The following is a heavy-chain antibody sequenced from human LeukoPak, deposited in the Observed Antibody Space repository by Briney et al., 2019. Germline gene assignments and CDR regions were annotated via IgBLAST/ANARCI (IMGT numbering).Heavy chain of an antibody. CDR1: GDSISSGDYY. Sequence: PSETLSLTCTVSGDSISSGDYYWSWIRQPAGKGLEWIGRISSSGSTNYNPSLKSRVTISVDTSKNQFSLKLSSVTAADTAVYYCARRLAILLWFGAFDYWGQGTLVTVSS. J-gene: IGHJ4*02. V-gene: IGHV4-61*02. CDR3: ARRLAILLWFGAFDY. D-gene: IGHD3-10*01. CDR2: ISSSGST.